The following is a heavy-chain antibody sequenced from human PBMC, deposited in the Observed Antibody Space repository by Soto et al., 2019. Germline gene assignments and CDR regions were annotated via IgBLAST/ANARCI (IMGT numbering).Heavy chain of an antibody. V-gene: IGHV4-34*01. J-gene: IGHJ4*02. Sequence: PSETLSLTCAVYGGSFSGYYWSWIRQPPGKGLEWIGEINHSGSTNYNPSLKSRVTISVDTSKNQFSLKLSSVTAADTAVYYCARGRYSGYDYYFDYWGQGTLVTVS. CDR1: GGSFSGYY. CDR3: ARGRYSGYDYYFDY. CDR2: INHSGST. D-gene: IGHD5-12*01.